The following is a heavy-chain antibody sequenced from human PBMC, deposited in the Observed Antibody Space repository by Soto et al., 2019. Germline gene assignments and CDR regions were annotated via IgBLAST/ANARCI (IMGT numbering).Heavy chain of an antibody. CDR1: GFSFSNYG. CDR3: VKAQERSAQYFAVVITAFDF. V-gene: IGHV3-30*18. J-gene: IGHJ3*01. Sequence: GGSLRLSCEGSGFSFSNYGIHWVRQSPGKGLEWVAVISHDGNSHHLADSVRGRFTISRDNSKNTVFLHMTSLRREDSAVYHCVKAQERSAQYFAVVITAFDFWGQGTMVTVSS. CDR2: ISHDGNSH. D-gene: IGHD3-22*01.